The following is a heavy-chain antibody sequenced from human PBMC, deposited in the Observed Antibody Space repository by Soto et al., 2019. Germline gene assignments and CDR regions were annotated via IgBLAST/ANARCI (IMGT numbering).Heavy chain of an antibody. D-gene: IGHD4-17*01. CDR2: IYYSGST. V-gene: IGHV4-31*03. CDR1: GGSISSGGYY. J-gene: IGHJ4*02. Sequence: SETLSLTCTVSGGSISSGGYYWSWIRQHPGKGLEWIGYIYYSGSTYYNPSLKSRVTISVDTSKNQFSLKLSSVTAADTAVYYCARFYGDYGHYFDYWGQGTLVTVSS. CDR3: ARFYGDYGHYFDY.